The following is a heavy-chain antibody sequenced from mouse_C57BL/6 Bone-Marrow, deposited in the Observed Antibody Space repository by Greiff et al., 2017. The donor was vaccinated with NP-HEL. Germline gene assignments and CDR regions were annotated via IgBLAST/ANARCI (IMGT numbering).Heavy chain of an antibody. CDR1: GYTFTDYY. V-gene: IGHV1-26*01. D-gene: IGHD2-4*01. Sequence: EVQLQQSGPELVKPGASVKISCKASGYTFTDYYMNWVKQSHGKSLEWIGDINPNNGGTSYNQKFKGKATLTVDKSSSTAYMELRSLTSEDSAVYYCARCGYYDYDRAFAYWGQGTLVTVSA. J-gene: IGHJ3*01. CDR3: ARCGYYDYDRAFAY. CDR2: INPNNGGT.